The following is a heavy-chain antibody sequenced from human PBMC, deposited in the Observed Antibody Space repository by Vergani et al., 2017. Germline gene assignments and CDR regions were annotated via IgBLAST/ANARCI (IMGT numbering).Heavy chain of an antibody. J-gene: IGHJ6*02. D-gene: IGHD5-24*01. CDR3: ARVEMXTITRVYYYYGMDV. CDR1: GGTFSSYT. CDR2: IIPILGIA. V-gene: IGHV1-69*02. Sequence: QVQLVQSGAEVKKPGSSVKVSCKASGGTFSSYTISWVRQAPGQGLEWMGRIIPILGIANYAQKFQGRVTITADKSTSTAYMELSSLRSEDTAVYYCARVEMXTITRVYYYYGMDVWGQGTTVTVSS.